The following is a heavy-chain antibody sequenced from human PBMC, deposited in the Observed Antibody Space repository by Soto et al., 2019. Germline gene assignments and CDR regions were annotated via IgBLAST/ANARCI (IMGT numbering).Heavy chain of an antibody. Sequence: GESLKISCQASGYSFPMYWIGWVRQMPGKGLEWMGIIYPGDSDTRYSPSFQGQVTISADKSINTAYLQLTNLKASDTAIYYCARPDSSSIDYWGQGTLVTVSS. D-gene: IGHD6-19*01. V-gene: IGHV5-51*01. CDR2: IYPGDSDT. CDR3: ARPDSSSIDY. CDR1: GYSFPMYW. J-gene: IGHJ4*02.